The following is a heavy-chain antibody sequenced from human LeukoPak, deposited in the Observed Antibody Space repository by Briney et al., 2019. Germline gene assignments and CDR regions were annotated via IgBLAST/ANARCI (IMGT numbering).Heavy chain of an antibody. D-gene: IGHD6-19*01. J-gene: IGHJ4*02. Sequence: ASVKVSCKASGYTFTSYGINWVRQAPGQGLEWMGWISAYNGNTKHAQKLQGRVTMTTDTSTSTAYMELRSLRPDDTAVYYCARAGITSGWVQNMDYWGQGTLVTVSS. CDR2: ISAYNGNT. V-gene: IGHV1-18*01. CDR3: ARAGITSGWVQNMDY. CDR1: GYTFTSYG.